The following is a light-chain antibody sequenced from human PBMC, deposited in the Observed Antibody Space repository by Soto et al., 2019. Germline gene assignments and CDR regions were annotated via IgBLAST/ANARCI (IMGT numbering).Light chain of an antibody. CDR1: QSVSNH. Sequence: EKVMTQSPATLSVSPGERVTLSCRASQSVSNHLAWYQQKPGQVPRLLIYDASARVTGVPGRFSGSGSGTEFTLTISSLQSEDFAVYYCQQYDDCPRTFGGGTKLEIK. CDR2: DAS. J-gene: IGKJ4*01. CDR3: QQYDDCPRT. V-gene: IGKV3-15*01.